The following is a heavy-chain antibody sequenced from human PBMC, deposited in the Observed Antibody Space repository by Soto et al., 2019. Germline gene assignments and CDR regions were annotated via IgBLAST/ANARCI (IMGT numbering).Heavy chain of an antibody. CDR2: ISAYNGNT. J-gene: IGHJ6*02. CDR1: GYTFTSYG. V-gene: IGHV1-18*01. CDR3: ARLGYCSGGSCYHYYYYGMDV. Sequence: QLQLVQSGAEVKKPGASVKVSCKASGYTFTSYGISWVRQAPGQGLEWMGWISAYNGNTNYAQKLQGRVTMTTDTSTXXAXMXLRSLRSDDTAVYYCARLGYCSGGSCYHYYYYGMDVWGQGTTVTVSS. D-gene: IGHD2-15*01.